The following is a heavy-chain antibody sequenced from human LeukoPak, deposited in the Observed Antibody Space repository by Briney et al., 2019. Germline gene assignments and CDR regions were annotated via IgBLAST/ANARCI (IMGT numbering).Heavy chain of an antibody. D-gene: IGHD3-9*01. CDR3: ARARYVNSFYAFDI. CDR2: LSKSGST. V-gene: IGHV4-59*01. CDR1: GGSISSYY. Sequence: SQTLSLTCTVSGGSISSYYWSWIRLPPGKGLEWVGYLSKSGSTNYSPSLESRVTIFGDTSKNQFFLKLSSVTAADTAVYYCARARYVNSFYAFDIWGQGTLVTVSS. J-gene: IGHJ3*02.